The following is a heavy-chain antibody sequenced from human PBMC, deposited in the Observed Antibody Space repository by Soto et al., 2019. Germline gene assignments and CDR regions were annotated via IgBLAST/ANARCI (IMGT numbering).Heavy chain of an antibody. V-gene: IGHV3-23*01. CDR3: AGSPLQYTQQVLPLFAY. CDR1: GFRFSSYA. D-gene: IGHD1-26*01. Sequence: EVQLLESGGGLVQPGGSLRLSCAASGFRFSSYAMSWVHQAPGKGLEWVSGISGSGNNTHYADSVKGRVTISRDNSKHTLCLQMNILRADATAVYHCAGSPLQYTQQVLPLFAYWGQGTLVTVSS. CDR2: ISGSGNNT. J-gene: IGHJ4*02.